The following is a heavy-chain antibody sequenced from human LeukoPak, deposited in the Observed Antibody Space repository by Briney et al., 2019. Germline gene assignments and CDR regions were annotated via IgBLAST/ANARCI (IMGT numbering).Heavy chain of an antibody. D-gene: IGHD2-21*01. CDR3: AKDICGGNCYPNGGY. Sequence: GGPLSPSWAAPGLTFGTFGLTWVRQPPARGREGVPFLGYDGSNKYYADSVKGRFTISRDNSKNTLYLQTNSLRAEDTAVYYCAKDICGGNCYPNGGYWGQGTLVIVSS. V-gene: IGHV3-30*02. CDR2: LGYDGSNK. J-gene: IGHJ4*02. CDR1: GLTFGTFG.